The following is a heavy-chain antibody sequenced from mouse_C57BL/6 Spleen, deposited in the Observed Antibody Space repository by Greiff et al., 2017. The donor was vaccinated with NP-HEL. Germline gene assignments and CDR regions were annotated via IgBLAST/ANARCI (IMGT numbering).Heavy chain of an antibody. CDR3: ASWDYGSSLFAY. D-gene: IGHD1-1*01. CDR2: IDPEDDET. V-gene: IGHV14-2*01. J-gene: IGHJ3*01. Sequence: VQLQQSGAELVKPGASVKLSCTASGFNIKDYYMHWVKQRTEQGLEWIGRIDPEDDETKYAPKFQGKATITADTSSNTAYLQLSSLTSGDTAVYYCASWDYGSSLFAYWGQGTLVTVSA. CDR1: GFNIKDYY.